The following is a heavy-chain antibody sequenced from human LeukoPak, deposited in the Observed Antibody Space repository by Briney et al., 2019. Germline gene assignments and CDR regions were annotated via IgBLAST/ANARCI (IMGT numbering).Heavy chain of an antibody. J-gene: IGHJ3*01. CDR1: GFISDHYA. CDR3: AKESDAFDL. Sequence: GGSLRLSCAASGFISDHYAMQWVRQAPGKGLEWVSLISGDGGGTYYTDSVKGRFTIFRDNSKNSLYLQMNSLRTEDTALYYCAKESDAFDLWGQGTMVTVSS. V-gene: IGHV3-43*02. CDR2: ISGDGGGT.